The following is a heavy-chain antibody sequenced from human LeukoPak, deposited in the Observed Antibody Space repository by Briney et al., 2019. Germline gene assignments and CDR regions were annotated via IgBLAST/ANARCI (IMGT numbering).Heavy chain of an antibody. J-gene: IGHJ6*02. D-gene: IGHD4-17*01. V-gene: IGHV3-30*18. CDR1: GFTFSSYG. Sequence: PGRSLGLSCAASGFTFSSYGMHWVRQAPGKGLEWVAVISYDGSNKYYADSVKGRFTISRDNSKNTLYLQMNSLRADDTAVYYCVKEGGPTVTTRDGMDVWGQGTMVTVSS. CDR2: ISYDGSNK. CDR3: VKEGGPTVTTRDGMDV.